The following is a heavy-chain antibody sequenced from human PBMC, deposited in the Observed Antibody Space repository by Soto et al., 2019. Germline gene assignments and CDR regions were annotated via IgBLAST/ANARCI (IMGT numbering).Heavy chain of an antibody. Sequence: PSETLSLTCTVSGGSISRYCWSWIRQPPGKGLEWIGYIYYSGSTNYNPSLKSRVTISVDTSKNQFSLKLSSVTAADTAVYYCARDQHCTNVVCYNKWFEPWGQGTMVAVAS. CDR1: GGSISRYC. V-gene: IGHV4-59*13. CDR3: ARDQHCTNVVCYNKWFEP. J-gene: IGHJ5*02. D-gene: IGHD2-8*01. CDR2: IYYSGST.